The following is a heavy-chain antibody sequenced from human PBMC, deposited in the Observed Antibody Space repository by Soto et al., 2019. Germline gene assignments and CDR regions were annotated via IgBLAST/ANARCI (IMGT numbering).Heavy chain of an antibody. D-gene: IGHD3-22*01. Sequence: ASETLSLTCTVSGGSISSGDYYWSWIRQPPGKGLEWIGYIYYSGSTYYNPSLKSRVTISVDTSKNQFSLKLSSVTAADTAVYYCASAYDSRDERQEIFDYWGQRTLVTVSS. V-gene: IGHV4-30-4*01. CDR3: ASAYDSRDERQEIFDY. J-gene: IGHJ4*02. CDR1: GGSISSGDYY. CDR2: IYYSGST.